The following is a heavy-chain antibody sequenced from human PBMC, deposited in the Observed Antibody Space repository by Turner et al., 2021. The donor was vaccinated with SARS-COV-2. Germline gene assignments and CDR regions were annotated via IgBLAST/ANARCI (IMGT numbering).Heavy chain of an antibody. CDR2: ISYDGSNK. J-gene: IGHJ5*02. CDR3: ARDRDEYYDSANWFDP. D-gene: IGHD3-22*01. V-gene: IGHV3-30-3*01. CDR1: GFTFSSYA. Sequence: QVQLVESGGGVVQPGRSLSLSCAASGFTFSSYAMHWVRQAPGKGLEWVALISYDGSNKDYADSVKGRFTISRDNSKNTLYLQMNSLRAEDTAVYYCARDRDEYYDSANWFDPWGQGTLVTVSS.